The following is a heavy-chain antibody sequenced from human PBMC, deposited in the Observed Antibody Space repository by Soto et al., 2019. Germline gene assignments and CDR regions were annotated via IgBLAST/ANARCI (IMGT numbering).Heavy chain of an antibody. V-gene: IGHV4-30-4*01. CDR2: IYYSGST. J-gene: IGHJ4*02. Sequence: SETLSLTCTVSGGSISSGDYYWSWIRQPPGKGLEWIGYIYYSGSTYYNPSLKSRVTISVDTSKNQFSLKLSSVTAADTAVYYCAREPSDFGLSGSRPYYFDYWGQGTLVTVSS. D-gene: IGHD1-26*01. CDR1: GGSISSGDYY. CDR3: AREPSDFGLSGSRPYYFDY.